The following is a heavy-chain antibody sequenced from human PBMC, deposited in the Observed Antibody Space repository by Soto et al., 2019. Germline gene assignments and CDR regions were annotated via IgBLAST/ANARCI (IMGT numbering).Heavy chain of an antibody. V-gene: IGHV3-7*05. D-gene: IGHD2-8*01. CDR3: ARERRYCTNGVCHYYYGMDV. CDR1: GFTLRNSR. CDR2: IKQDGSDT. J-gene: IGHJ6*02. Sequence: PGGSLRLSCAASGFTLRNSRMSWVRQAPGKGLEWVANIKQDGSDTYYADSVKGRFTISRDNSKNTLYLQMNSLRAEDTAVYYCARERRYCTNGVCHYYYGMDVWGQGTTVTVSS.